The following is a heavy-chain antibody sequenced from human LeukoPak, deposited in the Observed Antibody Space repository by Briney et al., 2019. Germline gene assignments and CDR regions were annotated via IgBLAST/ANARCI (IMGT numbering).Heavy chain of an antibody. CDR3: ARDHYDSSGFYYYFDY. V-gene: IGHV4-31*03. CDR1: GGSISCGGHY. J-gene: IGHJ4*02. Sequence: SETLSLTCTVSGGSISCGGHYWTWIRQHPGKGLEWIGYIYYSGSTYYNPSLKSRVTISLDTSKNQFSLKLSSVSAADTAVYYCARDHYDSSGFYYYFDYWGQGTLVAVSS. D-gene: IGHD3-22*01. CDR2: IYYSGST.